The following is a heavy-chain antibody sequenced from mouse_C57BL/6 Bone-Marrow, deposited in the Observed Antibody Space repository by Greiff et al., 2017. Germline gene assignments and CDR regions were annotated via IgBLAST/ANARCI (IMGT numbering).Heavy chain of an antibody. CDR2: IDPSDSYP. Sequence: QVQLQQPGAELVMPGASVKLSCKASGYTFTSSWMHWVKQRPGQGLEWIGEIDPSDSYPNYNQKFKGKSTLTVDKSSSTAYMQLSSLTSEDSAVYYCARRTYYYGSSYSRDYFDYWGQGTTLTVSS. CDR1: GYTFTSSW. J-gene: IGHJ2*01. CDR3: ARRTYYYGSSYSRDYFDY. D-gene: IGHD1-1*01. V-gene: IGHV1-69*01.